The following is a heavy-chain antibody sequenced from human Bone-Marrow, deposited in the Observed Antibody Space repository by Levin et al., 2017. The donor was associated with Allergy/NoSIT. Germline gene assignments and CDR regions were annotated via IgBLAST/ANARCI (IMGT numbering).Heavy chain of an antibody. J-gene: IGHJ4*02. Sequence: GGSLRLSCAASGFNFDDYAMHWVRQAPGKGLEWVSGLGWNSDNKAYADSVKGRFTISRDNAKNSLYLQMNSLRAEDTALYYCAKGDDGRKGFYFDSWGQGTQVTVSS. CDR1: GFNFDDYA. CDR3: AKGDDGRKGFYFDS. CDR2: LGWNSDNK. D-gene: IGHD5-24*01. V-gene: IGHV3-9*01.